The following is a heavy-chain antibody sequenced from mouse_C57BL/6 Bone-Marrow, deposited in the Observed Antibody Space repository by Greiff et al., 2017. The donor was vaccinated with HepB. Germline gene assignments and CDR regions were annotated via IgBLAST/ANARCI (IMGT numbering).Heavy chain of an antibody. CDR2: INPNNGGT. J-gene: IGHJ4*01. D-gene: IGHD6-5*01. V-gene: IGHV1-26*01. CDR3: AREKPMPSMDY. CDR1: GYTFTDYY. Sequence: EVQLQQSGPELVKPGASVKISCKASGYTFTDYYMNWVKQSHGKSLEWIGDINPNNGGTSYNQKFKGKATLTVDKSSSTAYMELRSLTSEDSAVYYCAREKPMPSMDYWGQGTSVTVSS.